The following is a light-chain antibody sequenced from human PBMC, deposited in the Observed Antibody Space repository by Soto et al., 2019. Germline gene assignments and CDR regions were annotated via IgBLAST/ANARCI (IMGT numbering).Light chain of an antibody. J-gene: IGKJ5*01. V-gene: IGKV3-20*01. Sequence: EVVMTQSPATLSVSPGERATLSCRASQSVSNNLAWYQQKPGQAPRLLIYGVSSRASGIPDRFFGSGSGTDFTLTINRLEPEDFAVYYCQQYANSPITFGQGTRLEIK. CDR2: GVS. CDR1: QSVSNN. CDR3: QQYANSPIT.